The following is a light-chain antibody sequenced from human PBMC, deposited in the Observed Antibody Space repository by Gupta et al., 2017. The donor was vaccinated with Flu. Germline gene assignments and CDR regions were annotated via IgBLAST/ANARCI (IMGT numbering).Light chain of an antibody. CDR2: GAS. CDR3: QQRDNWPLA. J-gene: IGKJ4*01. V-gene: IGKV3D-20*02. Sequence: GTLSLSPGERATLACRASQSVSSSYLAWYQQKPGQAPRLLIYGASSRATGIPARFSGSGSGTDFTLTISSLEPEDFAVYYCQQRDNWPLAFGGGTKVEIK. CDR1: QSVSSSY.